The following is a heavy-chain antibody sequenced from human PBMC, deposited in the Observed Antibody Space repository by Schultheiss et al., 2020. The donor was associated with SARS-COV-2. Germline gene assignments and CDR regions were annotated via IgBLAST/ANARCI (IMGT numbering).Heavy chain of an antibody. J-gene: IGHJ6*03. CDR2: INHSGST. CDR3: ARGGTGTTSYYYYYMDV. CDR1: GGSFSGYY. V-gene: IGHV4-34*01. D-gene: IGHD1-7*01. Sequence: SETLSLTCAVYGGSFSGYYWSWIRQPPGKGLEWIGEINHSGSTYYNPSLKSRVTISVDTSKNQFSLKLSSVTAADTAVYYCARGGTGTTSYYYYYMDVWGKGTTVTVSS.